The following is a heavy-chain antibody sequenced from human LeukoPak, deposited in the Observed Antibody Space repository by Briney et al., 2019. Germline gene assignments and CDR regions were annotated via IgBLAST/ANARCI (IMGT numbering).Heavy chain of an antibody. J-gene: IGHJ3*02. CDR1: GGTFSSYA. CDR2: INTNTGNP. Sequence: ASVKVSCKASGGTFSSYAISWVRQAPGQGLEWMGWINTNTGNPTYAQGFTGRFVFSLDTSVSTAYLQISSLKAEDTAVYYCARDSLPAVAGICRRSNAFDIWGQGTMVTVSS. D-gene: IGHD6-19*01. CDR3: ARDSLPAVAGICRRSNAFDI. V-gene: IGHV7-4-1*02.